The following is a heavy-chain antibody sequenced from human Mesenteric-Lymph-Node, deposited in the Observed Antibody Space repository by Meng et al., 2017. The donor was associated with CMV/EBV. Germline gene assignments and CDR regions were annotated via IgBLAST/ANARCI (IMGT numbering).Heavy chain of an antibody. CDR3: ARGGTITANWFDP. V-gene: IGHV4-59*01. Sequence: GSLRLSCTVSGGSISSYFWSWIRQPPGKGLEWIGYIYYSGVTNYNPSLKSRVTMSVDTSKNQFSLKLNSVTAADTAFYYCARGGTITANWFDPWGQGTLVTVSS. J-gene: IGHJ5*02. CDR2: IYYSGVT. D-gene: IGHD5-24*01. CDR1: GGSISSYF.